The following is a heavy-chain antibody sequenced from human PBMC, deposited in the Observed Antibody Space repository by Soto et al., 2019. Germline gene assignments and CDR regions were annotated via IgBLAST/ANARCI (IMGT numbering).Heavy chain of an antibody. J-gene: IGHJ4*02. Sequence: QITLKESGPTLVKPTQTLTLTCTFSGFSLSTSGVGVGWIRQPPGKALEWLALIYWDDDKRYSPSLKSRLTITKDTSKNQVVITMTNMDPVDTATYYCAHTETTVTTWDYWGQGTLVTVSS. D-gene: IGHD4-17*01. CDR3: AHTETTVTTWDY. CDR2: IYWDDDK. V-gene: IGHV2-5*02. CDR1: GFSLSTSGVG.